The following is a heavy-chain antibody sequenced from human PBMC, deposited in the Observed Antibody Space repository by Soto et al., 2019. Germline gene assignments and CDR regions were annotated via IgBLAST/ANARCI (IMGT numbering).Heavy chain of an antibody. Sequence: GGSLRLSCAASGFTFSSYGMHWVRQAPGKGLEWVAVISYDGSNKYYADSVKGRFTISRDNSKNTLYLQMNSLRAEDTAVYYCAGSTSWQGTTGWFDPWGQGTLVTVSS. CDR2: ISYDGSNK. D-gene: IGHD2-2*01. V-gene: IGHV3-30*03. CDR3: AGSTSWQGTTGWFDP. J-gene: IGHJ5*02. CDR1: GFTFSSYG.